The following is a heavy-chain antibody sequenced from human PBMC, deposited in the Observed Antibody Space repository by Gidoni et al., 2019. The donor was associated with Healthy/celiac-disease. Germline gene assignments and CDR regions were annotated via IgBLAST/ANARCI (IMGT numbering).Heavy chain of an antibody. CDR1: GGPISSSSYY. CDR3: ARHQGRSYYDILTGYYNVVDY. CDR2: IYYSGST. V-gene: IGHV4-39*01. J-gene: IGHJ4*02. D-gene: IGHD3-9*01. Sequence: QPQLQASRPALVKPSQTLSPTCPVSGGPISSSSYYWGWTRQPPGTGLEWIGSIYYSGSTYYNPSLKSRVTISVDTSKNQFSLKLSSVTAADTAVYYCARHQGRSYYDILTGYYNVVDYWGQGTLVTVSS.